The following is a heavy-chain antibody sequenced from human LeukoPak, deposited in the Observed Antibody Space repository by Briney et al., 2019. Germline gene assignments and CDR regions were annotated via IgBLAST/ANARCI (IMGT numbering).Heavy chain of an antibody. CDR2: IYYSGST. CDR3: ARAPPPLAMAGFVSVWFDP. V-gene: IGHV4-39*07. D-gene: IGHD6-19*01. J-gene: IGHJ5*02. Sequence: SETLSLTCTVSGGSISSSSYYWGWIRQPPGKGLEWIGSIYYSGSTYYNPSLKSRVTISVDTSKNQFSLKLSSVTAADTAVYYCARAPPPLAMAGFVSVWFDPWGQGTLVTVSS. CDR1: GGSISSSSYY.